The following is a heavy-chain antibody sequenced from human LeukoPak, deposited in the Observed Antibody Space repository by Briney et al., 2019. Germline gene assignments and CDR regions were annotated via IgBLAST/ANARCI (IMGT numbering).Heavy chain of an antibody. D-gene: IGHD3-22*01. Sequence: GGSLSLSCAASGFTFSNNGMSWVRQPPGRGLEWVSGISGGGDTTYYAESVKGRFTISRDNSKNTLFLQMNSLTAEDTAVYYCAKTNGYYDYWGQGTLVAVSS. CDR2: ISGGGDTT. J-gene: IGHJ4*02. V-gene: IGHV3-23*01. CDR3: AKTNGYYDY. CDR1: GFTFSNNG.